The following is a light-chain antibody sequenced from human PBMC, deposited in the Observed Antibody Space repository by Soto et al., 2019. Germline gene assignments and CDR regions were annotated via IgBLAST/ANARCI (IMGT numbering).Light chain of an antibody. J-gene: IGKJ1*01. V-gene: IGKV3-20*01. CDR3: HQYGTSKT. Sequence: EILLTQSPGTLSLSPGERATLSCRASQIVRNNYVAWYQHKPGQAPSLLIYGASNRAFDIPDRFSGSGSGTDFTLTISRLEPDDCAVYFCHQYGTSKTFGQGTKVDMK. CDR1: QIVRNNY. CDR2: GAS.